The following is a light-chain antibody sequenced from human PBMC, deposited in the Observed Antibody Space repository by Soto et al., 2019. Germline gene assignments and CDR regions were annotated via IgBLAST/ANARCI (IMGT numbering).Light chain of an antibody. CDR3: QQYYNYPLT. CDR1: QGISTY. J-gene: IGKJ4*01. Sequence: AIRMTQSPSSFSASTGDRVTITCRASQGISTYLAWYQQKPGKAPNLLLYAASTLQSGVPARFSGSGSWTDFTLTISYLQSEDFATYYCQQYYNYPLTFGGGTKVEIK. CDR2: AAS. V-gene: IGKV1-8*01.